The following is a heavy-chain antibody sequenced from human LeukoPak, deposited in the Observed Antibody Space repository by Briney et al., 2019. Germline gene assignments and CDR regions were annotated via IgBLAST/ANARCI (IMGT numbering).Heavy chain of an antibody. CDR3: ARADGGNCNYFDY. V-gene: IGHV1-2*02. D-gene: IGHD4-23*01. CDR2: INPNSGGT. Sequence: APVKVSCKASGYTFTGYYMHRVRQAPGQGLEWMGWINPNSGGTNYAQKFQGRVTMTRDTSISTAYMELSRLRSDDTAVYYCARADGGNCNYFDYWGQGTLVTVSS. CDR1: GYTFTGYY. J-gene: IGHJ4*02.